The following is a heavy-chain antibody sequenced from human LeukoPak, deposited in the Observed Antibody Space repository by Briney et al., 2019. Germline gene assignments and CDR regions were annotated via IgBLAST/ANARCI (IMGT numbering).Heavy chain of an antibody. CDR3: ARAYSSSWYWNWFDP. Sequence: SETLSLTCTVSSDSINSYYWSWIRQPPGKGLEWIGSIYNSGSTYYNPSLKSRVTISVDMSKNQFSLKMSSVTAADTAVYYCARAYSSSWYWNWFDPWGQGTLVTVSS. V-gene: IGHV4-59*08. J-gene: IGHJ5*02. CDR1: SDSINSYY. D-gene: IGHD6-13*01. CDR2: IYNSGST.